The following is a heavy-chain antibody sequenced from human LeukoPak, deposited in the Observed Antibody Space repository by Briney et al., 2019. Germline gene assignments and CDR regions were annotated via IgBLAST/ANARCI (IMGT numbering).Heavy chain of an antibody. Sequence: SETLSLTCTVSGGSSSSYYWSWLRQPPGKGLEWIGDIYYSRSTNYNPSLKSRVTISVDTSKNQFSLKLSSVTAADTAVYYCARHGGRDGYRGKWFDAWGQGTLVTVSS. V-gene: IGHV4-59*08. CDR3: ARHGGRDGYRGKWFDA. J-gene: IGHJ5*02. CDR1: GGSSSSYY. CDR2: IYYSRST. D-gene: IGHD5-24*01.